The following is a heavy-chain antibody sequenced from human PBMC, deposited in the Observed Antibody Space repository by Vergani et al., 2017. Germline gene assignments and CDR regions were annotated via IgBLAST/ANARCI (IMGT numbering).Heavy chain of an antibody. V-gene: IGHV3-48*03. CDR3: ARDSAAAGAFDI. CDR2: ISSSGSTI. Sequence: EVQLVESGGGLVQPGGSLRLSCAASGFTFSSYEMNWVRQAPGKGLEWVSYISSSGSTIYYADSGKGRFTISRDNSKNTLYLQMNSLRAEDTAVYYCARDSAAAGAFDIWGQGTMVTVSS. CDR1: GFTFSSYE. J-gene: IGHJ3*02. D-gene: IGHD6-13*01.